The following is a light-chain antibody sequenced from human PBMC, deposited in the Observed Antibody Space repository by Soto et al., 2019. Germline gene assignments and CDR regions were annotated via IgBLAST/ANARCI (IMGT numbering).Light chain of an antibody. J-gene: IGLJ2*01. Sequence: QSVLTQPPSVSEAPRQRVTISCSGSSSNIGNNAVNWYQQLPGKAPKLLIYYDRLLPSGVSDRFSGYKSGTSASLAISGLQSEDEADYYCAAWDDSLNGVVFGGGTKLTVL. CDR2: YDR. CDR1: SSNIGNNA. V-gene: IGLV1-36*01. CDR3: AAWDDSLNGVV.